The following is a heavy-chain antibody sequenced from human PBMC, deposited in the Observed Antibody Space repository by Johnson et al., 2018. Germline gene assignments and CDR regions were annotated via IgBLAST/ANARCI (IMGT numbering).Heavy chain of an antibody. CDR2: ISSDGINK. V-gene: IGHV3-30-3*01. J-gene: IGHJ3*02. CDR1: GFTFTTYS. Sequence: QVQLVESGGGVVQPGRSLRLSCAASGFTFTTYSMHWVRQAPGKGLEWVAAISSDGINKYYEDSVKGRFTISRDNSKNTLFLQMNSLRAGDTAVYYCARLAYCCGGCYSFAFDIWGQGTMVTVSS. CDR3: ARLAYCCGGCYSFAFDI. D-gene: IGHD2-21*02.